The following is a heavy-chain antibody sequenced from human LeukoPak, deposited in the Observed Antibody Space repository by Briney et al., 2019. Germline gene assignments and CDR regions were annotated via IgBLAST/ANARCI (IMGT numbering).Heavy chain of an antibody. V-gene: IGHV3-33*01. Sequence: GGSLRLSCAASGFTFSSYGMHWVRQAPGKGLEWVAFIRYDGSKKFYADSVKGRFTISRDNSKNTLYLQMNSLRAEDTAVYYCARSQQRGYSYGQLDYWGQGTLVTVSS. CDR3: ARSQQRGYSYGQLDY. CDR2: IRYDGSKK. CDR1: GFTFSSYG. D-gene: IGHD5-18*01. J-gene: IGHJ4*02.